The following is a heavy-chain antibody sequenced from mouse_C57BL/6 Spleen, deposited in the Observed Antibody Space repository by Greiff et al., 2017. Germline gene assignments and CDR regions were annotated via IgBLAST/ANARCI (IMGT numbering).Heavy chain of an antibody. D-gene: IGHD1-1*01. CDR2: IDPANGDT. Sequence: EVQLQESGAELVRPGASVKLSCTASGFNIKDDYMHWVKQRPEQGLEWIGWIDPANGDTEYASKFQGKATITADTSSNPAYLQLSSLTSEDTAVYYCTTGYGSSLDYWGQGTTLTVSS. CDR1: GFNIKDDY. J-gene: IGHJ2*01. CDR3: TTGYGSSLDY. V-gene: IGHV14-4*01.